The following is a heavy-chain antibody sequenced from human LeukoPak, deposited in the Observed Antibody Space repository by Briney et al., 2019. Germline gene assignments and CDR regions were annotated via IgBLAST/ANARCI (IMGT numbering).Heavy chain of an antibody. V-gene: IGHV3-9*01. CDR3: AKDKIAGAAGYYYYYYMDV. CDR1: GFTFDDYV. CDR2: ISWNSGSI. J-gene: IGHJ6*03. D-gene: IGHD1-26*01. Sequence: GGSLRLSCAASGFTFDDYVMHWVRQAPGKGLEWVSGISWNSGSIGYADSVKGRFTISRDNAKNSLYLQMNSLRAEDTALYYCAKDKIAGAAGYYYYYYMDVWGKGTTVTVSS.